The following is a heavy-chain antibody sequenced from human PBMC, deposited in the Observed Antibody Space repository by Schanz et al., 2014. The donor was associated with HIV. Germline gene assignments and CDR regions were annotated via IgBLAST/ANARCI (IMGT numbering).Heavy chain of an antibody. J-gene: IGHJ4*02. V-gene: IGHV3-33*01. CDR2: IWYDGSNK. Sequence: QVQLVESGGGVVQPGRSLRLSCAASGFTFSSXXXXXXXXAPGKGLEWVAVIWYDGSNKYYADSVKGRFTISRDNSKNTLYLQMNSLRAEDTAVYYCARGWRENSFDYWGQGTLVTVSS. CDR3: ARGWRENSFDY. D-gene: IGHD4-4*01. CDR1: GFTFSSXX.